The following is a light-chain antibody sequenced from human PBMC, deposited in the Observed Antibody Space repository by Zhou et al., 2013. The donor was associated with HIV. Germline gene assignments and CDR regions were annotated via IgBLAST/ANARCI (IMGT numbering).Light chain of an antibody. CDR1: QGVSSD. Sequence: DIQLTQSPSFLSASVGDRVTITCRASQGVSSDLAWYQQKPGKAPKLLISAASTLESGVPSRFSGSGSATEFTLTVSSLQPEDFATYYCQQVNSYPRSFGPGTKVDIK. CDR2: AAS. CDR3: QQVNSYPRS. V-gene: IGKV1-9*01. J-gene: IGKJ3*01.